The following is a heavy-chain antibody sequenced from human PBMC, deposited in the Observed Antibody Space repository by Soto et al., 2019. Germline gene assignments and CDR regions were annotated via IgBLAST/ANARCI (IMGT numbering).Heavy chain of an antibody. D-gene: IGHD6-19*01. CDR1: GYTFTSYG. CDR2: ISAYNGNT. J-gene: IGHJ4*02. CDR3: AREGNPEKNSSGWAFFAY. Sequence: ASVKVSCKASGYTFTSYGISWVRQAPGQGLEWMGWISAYNGNTNYAQKLQGRVTMTTDTSTSTAYMELRSLRSDDTAVYYCAREGNPEKNSSGWAFFAYWGQGTLVTVSS. V-gene: IGHV1-18*01.